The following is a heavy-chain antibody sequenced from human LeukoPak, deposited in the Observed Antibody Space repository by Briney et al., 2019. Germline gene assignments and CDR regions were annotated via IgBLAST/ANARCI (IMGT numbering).Heavy chain of an antibody. CDR1: GYSFTSYW. D-gene: IGHD6-6*01. J-gene: IGHJ5*02. Sequence: GESLKISCKGSGYSFTSYWIDWVRQMPGKGLEWMGIIYPGDSDTRYSPSFQGQVTISADKSISTAYLQWSSLKASDTAMYYCARTSIAARLPYNWFDPWGQGTLVTVSS. CDR3: ARTSIAARLPYNWFDP. CDR2: IYPGDSDT. V-gene: IGHV5-51*01.